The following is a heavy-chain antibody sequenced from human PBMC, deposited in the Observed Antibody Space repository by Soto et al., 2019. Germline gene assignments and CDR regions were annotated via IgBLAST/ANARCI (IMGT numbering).Heavy chain of an antibody. CDR3: AKDPSGYTDGYYYYYYMDV. D-gene: IGHD6-25*01. CDR2: ISGTGRST. V-gene: IGHV3-23*01. Sequence: EVQLLESGGGLVQPGGSLRLSCAASGFSFSSYAMSWVRQAPGKGLEWVRTISGTGRSTYYADSVKGRFTISRDNSKNSLYLQVNSLGAEDTAVYYCAKDPSGYTDGYYYYYYMDVWGKGTTVTGSS. CDR1: GFSFSSYA. J-gene: IGHJ6*03.